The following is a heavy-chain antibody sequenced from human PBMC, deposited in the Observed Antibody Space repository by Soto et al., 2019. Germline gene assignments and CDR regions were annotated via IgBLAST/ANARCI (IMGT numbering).Heavy chain of an antibody. CDR2: IGTAGDT. Sequence: GGSLRLSCAASGFTFSSYDMHWVRQATGKSLERVSAIGTAGDTYYPGSVKGRFTISREYAKNSLYLQMNSLRAGDTAVYYCARVVSSSWYYFDYWGQGTLVTVSS. CDR1: GFTFSSYD. V-gene: IGHV3-13*04. J-gene: IGHJ4*02. CDR3: ARVVSSSWYYFDY. D-gene: IGHD6-13*01.